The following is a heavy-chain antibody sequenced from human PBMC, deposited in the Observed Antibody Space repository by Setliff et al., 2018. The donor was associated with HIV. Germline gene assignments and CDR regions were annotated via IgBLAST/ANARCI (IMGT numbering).Heavy chain of an antibody. CDR2: VAGNAVNT. CDR1: RFSFKTYG. CDR3: AKGFYYDSGDGRVRAFDI. Sequence: PGGSLRLSCTASRFSFKTYGMHWVRQAPGKGLEWVSTVAGNAVNTYHADSVKGRFTISRDNSKNTLYLQMNSLRAEDTAVYFCAKGFYYDSGDGRVRAFDIWGQGTMVTVSS. J-gene: IGHJ3*02. D-gene: IGHD3-22*01. V-gene: IGHV3-23*01.